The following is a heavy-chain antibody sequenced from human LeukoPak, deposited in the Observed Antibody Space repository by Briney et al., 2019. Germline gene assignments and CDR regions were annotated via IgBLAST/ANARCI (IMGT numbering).Heavy chain of an antibody. J-gene: IGHJ3*01. CDR2: IHYSGGP. CDR3: ARSESYQLGLGNYAFIF. Sequence: SETLSLTCTVSGGSIRSSTFYWGWIRQPPGQGPEWIGSIHYSGGPYYNPSLKSRVTMSVDTSRNQFSLRLSSVTAEDTAVYYCARSESYQLGLGNYAFIFWGQGTMVIVSS. V-gene: IGHV4-39*07. CDR1: GGSIRSSTFY. D-gene: IGHD3-16*01.